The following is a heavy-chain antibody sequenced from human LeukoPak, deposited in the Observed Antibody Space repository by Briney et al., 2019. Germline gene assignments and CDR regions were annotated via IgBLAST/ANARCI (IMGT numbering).Heavy chain of an antibody. V-gene: IGHV4-4*07. Sequence: SETLSLTCTVSGGSISSYYWSWIRQPAGKGLEWIGRIYTSGSTNYNPSLKSRVTMSVDTSKNQFSLKLSSVTAADTAVYYCARELKPGTPAPYNWFDPWGQGTLVTVSS. CDR1: GGSISSYY. CDR3: ARELKPGTPAPYNWFDP. CDR2: IYTSGST. J-gene: IGHJ5*02. D-gene: IGHD1-1*01.